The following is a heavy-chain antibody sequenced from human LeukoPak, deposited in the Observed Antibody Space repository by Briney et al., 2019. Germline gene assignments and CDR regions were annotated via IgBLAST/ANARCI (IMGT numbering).Heavy chain of an antibody. J-gene: IGHJ4*02. CDR2: IGGSGTRT. V-gene: IGHV3-23*01. CDR3: AKDSHWILLDD. Sequence: GGSLRLSCAASGFTFDDYGMSWVRQAPGKGLEWVSGIGGSGTRTYYADSVKGRFTISRDNSKNTLYLQMNSLRDEDTAVYYCAKDSHWILLDDWGQGTLVTVSS. D-gene: IGHD2-2*03. CDR1: GFTFDDYG.